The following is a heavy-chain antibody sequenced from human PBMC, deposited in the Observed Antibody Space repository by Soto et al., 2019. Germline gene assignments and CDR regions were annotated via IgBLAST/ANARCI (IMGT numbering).Heavy chain of an antibody. CDR2: IYYSGST. V-gene: IGHV4-59*08. CDR1: GGPISSYY. Sequence: PSETLSLTCTVSGGPISSYYWSWIRQPPGKGLEWIGYIYYSGSTNYNPSLKSRVTISVDTSKNQFSLKLSSVTAADTAVYYCARHXDSWGQGTLVTVSS. J-gene: IGHJ4*02. CDR3: ARHXDS.